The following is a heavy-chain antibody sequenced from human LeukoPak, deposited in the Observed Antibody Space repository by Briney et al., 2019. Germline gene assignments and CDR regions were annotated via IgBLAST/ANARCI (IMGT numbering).Heavy chain of an antibody. J-gene: IGHJ4*02. V-gene: IGHV3-30*18. Sequence: GGSLRLSCAASGFTFRNSGMHWVRQAPGKGLEWVAVTSYDGSTKYYADSVKGRFGISRDNSKNTLSLQMNSLRAEDTALYYCAKLSHSSGDDYWGQGTLVTVSS. D-gene: IGHD6-19*01. CDR2: TSYDGSTK. CDR3: AKLSHSSGDDY. CDR1: GFTFRNSG.